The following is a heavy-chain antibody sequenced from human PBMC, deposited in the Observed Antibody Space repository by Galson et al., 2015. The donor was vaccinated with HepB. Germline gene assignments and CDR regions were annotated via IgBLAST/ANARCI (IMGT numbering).Heavy chain of an antibody. V-gene: IGHV3-21*01. CDR3: VRDGYYDFWNGYTARRVWFDP. D-gene: IGHD3-3*01. J-gene: IGHJ5*02. CDR2: ISSSSSYI. Sequence: SLRLSCAASGFTFSSYSMNWVRQAPGKGLEWVSSISSSSSYIYYADSVKGRFTISRDNAKNSLYLQMNSLRAEDTAVYYCVRDGYYDFWNGYTARRVWFDPWGQGTLVTVSS. CDR1: GFTFSSYS.